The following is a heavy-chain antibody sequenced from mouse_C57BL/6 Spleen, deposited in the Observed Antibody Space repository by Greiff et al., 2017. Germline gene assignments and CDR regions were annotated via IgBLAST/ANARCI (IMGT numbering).Heavy chain of an antibody. J-gene: IGHJ2*01. Sequence: EVMLVESGEGLVKPGGSLKLSCAASGFTFSSYAMSWVRQTPEKRLEWVAYISSGGDYIYYADTVKGRFTISRDNARNTLYLQMSSLKSKDTAMYYCTTYDYEGFDYWGQGTTLTVSS. CDR2: ISSGGDYI. V-gene: IGHV5-9-1*02. D-gene: IGHD2-4*01. CDR3: TTYDYEGFDY. CDR1: GFTFSSYA.